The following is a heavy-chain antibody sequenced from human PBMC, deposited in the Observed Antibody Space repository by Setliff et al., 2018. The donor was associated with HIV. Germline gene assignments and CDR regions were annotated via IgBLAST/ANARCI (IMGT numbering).Heavy chain of an antibody. CDR1: GYTFTSYA. CDR3: AREVLLGDMSFPNN. V-gene: IGHV7-4-1*02. D-gene: IGHD3-16*01. Sequence: ASVKVSCKASGYTFTSYAMNWVRQAPGQGLEWMGWIDTNSGNPTYAEDFTGRFVLTVDSSVSTAYLQINDLEIEDTAIYFCAREVLLGDMSFPNNWGQGTLVTVSS. CDR2: IDTNSGNP. J-gene: IGHJ4*02.